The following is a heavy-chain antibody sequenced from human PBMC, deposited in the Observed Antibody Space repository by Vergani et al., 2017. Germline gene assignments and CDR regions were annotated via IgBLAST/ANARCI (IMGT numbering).Heavy chain of an antibody. D-gene: IGHD2-2*02. CDR3: ARNNFXPAAIQLRGYYFDY. Sequence: QVQLVQSGAEVKKPGSSVKVSCKASGGTFSSYAISWVRQAPGQGLEWMGGIIPIFGTANYAQKFQGRVTITADESTSTAYMELSSLRSEDTAVYYCARNNFXPAAIQLRGYYFDYWGQGTLVTVSS. V-gene: IGHV1-69*01. CDR1: GGTFSSYA. J-gene: IGHJ4*02. CDR2: IIPIFGTA.